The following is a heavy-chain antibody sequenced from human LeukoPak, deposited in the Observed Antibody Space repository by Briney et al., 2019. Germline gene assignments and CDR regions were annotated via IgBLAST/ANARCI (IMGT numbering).Heavy chain of an antibody. J-gene: IGHJ3*02. CDR1: GFTFSNSW. D-gene: IGHD1-26*01. CDR3: ATQWDGGAGAFDT. Sequence: GGSLRLSCAASGFTFSNSWMHWVRQAPGKGLEWVSIIYSSRGTNYADSVKGRFTISRDNSKNTLYLQMNSLRAEDTAMYYCATQWDGGAGAFDTWGQGTMVTVSS. V-gene: IGHV3-66*01. CDR2: IYSSRGT.